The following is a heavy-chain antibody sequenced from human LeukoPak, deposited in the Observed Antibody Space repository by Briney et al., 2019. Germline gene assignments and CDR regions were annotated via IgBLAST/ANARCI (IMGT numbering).Heavy chain of an antibody. V-gene: IGHV3-30*18. CDR1: GFTFSSYG. J-gene: IGHJ6*03. CDR3: AKDSGSGWYSYYYYYMDV. Sequence: GGSLRLSCAASGFTFSSYGMHWVRQAPGKGLEWVAVISYDGSNKYYADSVKGRFTISRDNSKNTLYLQMNSLRAEDTAVYYCAKDSGSGWYSYYYYYMDVWGKGTTVTVSS. D-gene: IGHD6-19*01. CDR2: ISYDGSNK.